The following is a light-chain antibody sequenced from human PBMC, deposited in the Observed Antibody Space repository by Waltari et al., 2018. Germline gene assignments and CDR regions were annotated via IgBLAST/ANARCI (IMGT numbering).Light chain of an antibody. Sequence: QSALTQPPSAYGSPGQSVTISCTGNSSDVGGYNYVSWYQQHPGKAPKLLIYGVDKRPSGVPARFSGSKSGNTASLTVSGLQAEDEADYYCNSYAGSNNLGVFGGGTKLTVL. CDR1: SSDVGGYNY. CDR3: NSYAGSNNLGV. V-gene: IGLV2-8*01. CDR2: GVD. J-gene: IGLJ3*02.